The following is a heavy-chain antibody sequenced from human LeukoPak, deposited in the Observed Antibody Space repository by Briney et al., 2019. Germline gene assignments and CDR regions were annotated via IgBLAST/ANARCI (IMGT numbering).Heavy chain of an antibody. J-gene: IGHJ1*01. V-gene: IGHV4-39*01. CDR1: SDSISSSNYY. Sequence: PSETLSLTCTVSSDSISSSNYYWGWLRPPPGKGLEWIGDIYYSGRTYYNSSLKSRLTLSVDTSRNQFSLKLSSVSASDTAAYYCARRRYYDSTGYLDWGQGTLVSVSP. CDR2: IYYSGRT. CDR3: ARRRYYDSTGYLD. D-gene: IGHD3-22*01.